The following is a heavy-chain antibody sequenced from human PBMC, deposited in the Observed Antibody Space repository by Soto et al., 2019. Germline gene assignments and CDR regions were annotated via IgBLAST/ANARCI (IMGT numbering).Heavy chain of an antibody. D-gene: IGHD6-19*01. CDR2: INPNSGGT. V-gene: IGHV1-2*04. CDR3: ARDNSSGWDYYYYGMDV. J-gene: IGHJ6*02. Sequence: ASVKVSCKASGYTFTSYYMHWVRQAPGQGLEWMGWINPNSGGTNYAQKFQGWVTMTRDTSISTAYMELSRLRSDDTAVYYCARDNSSGWDYYYYGMDVWGQGTTVTVSS. CDR1: GYTFTSYY.